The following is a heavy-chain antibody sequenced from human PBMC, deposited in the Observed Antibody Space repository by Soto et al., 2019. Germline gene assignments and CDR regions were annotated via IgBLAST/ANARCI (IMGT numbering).Heavy chain of an antibody. CDR2: IYYSGST. Sequence: SETLSLTCTVSGGSISSYYWSWIRQPPGKGLEWIGYIYYSGSTNYNPSLKSRVTISVDTSKNQFSLKLSSVTAADTAVYYCARNYYYDSSGYYRWRAFDIWGQGTMVTVSS. CDR3: ARNYYYDSSGYYRWRAFDI. J-gene: IGHJ3*02. CDR1: GGSISSYY. D-gene: IGHD3-22*01. V-gene: IGHV4-59*08.